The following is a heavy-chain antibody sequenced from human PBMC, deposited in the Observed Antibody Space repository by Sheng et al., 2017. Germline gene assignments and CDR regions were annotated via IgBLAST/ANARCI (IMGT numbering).Heavy chain of an antibody. V-gene: IGHV1-18*01. CDR2: ISAYNGNT. CDR3: AIWPGGYYDSSGYYYRNWFDP. J-gene: IGHJ5*02. Sequence: QVQLVQSGAEVKKPGASVKVSCKASGYTFTSYGISWVRQAPGQGLEWMGWISAYNGNTNYAQKLQGRVTMTTDTSTSTAYMELRSLRSDDTAVYYCAIWPGGYYDSSGYYYRNWFDPWGQGTLVTVSS. D-gene: IGHD3-22*01. CDR1: GYTFTSYG.